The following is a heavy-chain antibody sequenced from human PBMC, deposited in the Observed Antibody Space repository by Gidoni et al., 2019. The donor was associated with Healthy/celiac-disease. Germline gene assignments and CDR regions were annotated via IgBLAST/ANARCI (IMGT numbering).Heavy chain of an antibody. CDR2: INHSGST. CDR3: ARDRRAYYCSSTSCYNYYYGMDV. V-gene: IGHV4-34*01. J-gene: IGHJ6*02. CDR1: GGSFSGYY. D-gene: IGHD2-2*02. Sequence: QVQLQQWGAGLLKPSETLSLTCAVYGGSFSGYYWSWIRQPPGKGLEWIGEINHSGSTNYNPSLKSRVTISVDTSKNQFSLKLSSVNAADTAVYYCARDRRAYYCSSTSCYNYYYGMDVWGQGTTVTVSS.